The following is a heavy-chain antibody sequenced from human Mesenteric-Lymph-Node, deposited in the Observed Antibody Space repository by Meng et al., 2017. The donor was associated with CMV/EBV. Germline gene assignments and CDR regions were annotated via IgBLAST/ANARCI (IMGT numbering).Heavy chain of an antibody. J-gene: IGHJ4*02. V-gene: IGHV3-21*01. CDR2: ISSSSSYI. CDR3: ARDAVVPAAI. Sequence: GGSLRLSCVVSGLTFSSYSMNWVRQAPGKGLEWVSSISSSSSYIYYADSVKGRFTISRDNAKNSLYLQMNSLRAEDTAVYYCARDAVVPAAIWGQGTLVTVSS. CDR1: GLTFSSYS. D-gene: IGHD2-2*02.